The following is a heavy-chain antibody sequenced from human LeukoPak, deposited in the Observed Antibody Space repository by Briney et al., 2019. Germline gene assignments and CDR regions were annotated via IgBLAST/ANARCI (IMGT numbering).Heavy chain of an antibody. Sequence: GGSLRLSCAASRFTFSNYGMHWVRQAPGKGLEWVAFTRYDGSNKYYADSVKGRFTISRDNSKNTLYLQMNSLRAEDTAVYYCARGNLLPKKIEGKYGSGSYGPLYYYYGMDVWGQGTTVTVSS. V-gene: IGHV3-30*02. CDR1: RFTFSNYG. D-gene: IGHD3-10*01. CDR3: ARGNLLPKKIEGKYGSGSYGPLYYYYGMDV. J-gene: IGHJ6*02. CDR2: TRYDGSNK.